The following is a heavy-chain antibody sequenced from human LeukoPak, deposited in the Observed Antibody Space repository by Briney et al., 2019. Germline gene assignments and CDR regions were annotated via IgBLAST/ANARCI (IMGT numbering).Heavy chain of an antibody. J-gene: IGHJ4*02. CDR2: IASDGSST. V-gene: IGHV3-74*01. Sequence: GSLRLSCAASGFTFSSYWMNWVRQAPGKGLVWVSRIASDGSSTTYADSVKGRFSISRDNAENTLYLQMNSLRVEDTAVYYCVRSAFHAGSGNYYDYWGQGTLVTVSS. CDR1: GFTFSSYW. D-gene: IGHD3-22*01. CDR3: VRSAFHAGSGNYYDY.